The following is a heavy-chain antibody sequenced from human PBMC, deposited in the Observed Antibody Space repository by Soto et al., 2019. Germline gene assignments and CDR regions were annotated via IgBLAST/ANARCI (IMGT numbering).Heavy chain of an antibody. D-gene: IGHD6-19*01. Sequence: GASVKVSCKASGYTFTTYAMHWVRQAPGQRLEWMGWINAGNGKTKYSQKFQGRITITRDTSASTAYMGLSSLRSEDTAMYYCARGAMSGTWGFDYWGQGTLVTVSS. CDR3: ARGAMSGTWGFDY. V-gene: IGHV1-3*01. CDR2: INAGNGKT. CDR1: GYTFTTYA. J-gene: IGHJ4*02.